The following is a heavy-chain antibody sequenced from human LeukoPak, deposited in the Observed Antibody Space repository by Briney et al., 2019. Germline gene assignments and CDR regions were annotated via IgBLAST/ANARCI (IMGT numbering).Heavy chain of an antibody. CDR2: IRYDGSNK. V-gene: IGHV3-30*02. CDR3: ANSYRLYGDYYYMDV. Sequence: GGSLRLSCAASGFTFSSYGMHWVRQAPGKGLEWVAFIRYDGSNKYYADSVKGRFTISRDNSKNTLYLQMNSLRAEDTAVYYCANSYRLYGDYYYMDVWGKGTTVTVSS. D-gene: IGHD3-16*01. CDR1: GFTFSSYG. J-gene: IGHJ6*03.